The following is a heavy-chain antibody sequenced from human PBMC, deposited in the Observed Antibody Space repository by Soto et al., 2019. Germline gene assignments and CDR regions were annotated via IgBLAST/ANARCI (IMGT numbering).Heavy chain of an antibody. V-gene: IGHV1-2*04. CDR2: INPNSGGT. J-gene: IGHJ4*02. D-gene: IGHD3-22*01. CDR1: GYTFTGYY. CDR3: AREDGSGSGWVY. Sequence: QVQLVQSGAEVKKPGASVKVSCKASGYTFTGYYMHWVRQAPGQGLEWMGWINPNSGGTNYAQKCQGWVTMTRDTSISTAYMELSRLRSDDTAVYYCAREDGSGSGWVYWGQGTLVTVSS.